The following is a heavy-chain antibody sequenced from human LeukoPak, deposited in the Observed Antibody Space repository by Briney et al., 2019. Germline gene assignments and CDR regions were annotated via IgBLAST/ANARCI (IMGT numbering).Heavy chain of an antibody. V-gene: IGHV2-5*01. CDR2: IYWNDDK. J-gene: IGHJ3*02. CDR1: GFSLSTSGVG. D-gene: IGHD6-25*01. CDR3: AHMAAIGYIHI. Sequence: SGPTLVKPTQTLTLTCTFSGFSLSTSGVGVGWIRQPPGKALEWLALIYWNDDKRYSPSLKNRLTITKNTSKNQVVLTMTNVDPVDTATYYCAHMAAIGYIHIWGQGTMVTVSS.